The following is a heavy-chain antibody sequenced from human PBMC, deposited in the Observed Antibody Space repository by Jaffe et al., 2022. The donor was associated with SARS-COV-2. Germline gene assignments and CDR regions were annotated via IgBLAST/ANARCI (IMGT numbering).Heavy chain of an antibody. CDR3: ARILTGDRGWFDL. V-gene: IGHV4-39*01. CDR1: GDSISSGTYY. J-gene: IGHJ5*02. D-gene: IGHD3-10*01. CDR2: IYYRGSA. Sequence: QVQLQQSGPGLVRPSDTLSLSCTVSGDSISSGTYYWGWVRQLPGKGLEWIGHIYYRGSAYYSPSLRSRISISVDTSNNRFSLSLSSMTVADTAFYYCARILTGDRGWFDLWGQGTLVTVSS.